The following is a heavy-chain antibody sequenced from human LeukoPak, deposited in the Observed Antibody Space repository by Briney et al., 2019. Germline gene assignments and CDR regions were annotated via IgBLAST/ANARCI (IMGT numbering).Heavy chain of an antibody. J-gene: IGHJ6*02. Sequence: SVXXSXXXSXXTXXSXGXSXXXXAPGQGLXWXGXISAXNGNTNYAQKLQGRVTMTTDTSTSTAYMELRSLRSDDTAVYYCARSQYYYDSSGYYYYYYGMDVWGQGTTVTVSS. D-gene: IGHD3-22*01. CDR3: ARSQYYYDSSGYYYYYYGMDV. V-gene: IGHV1-18*01. CDR1: XXTXXSXG. CDR2: ISAXNGNT.